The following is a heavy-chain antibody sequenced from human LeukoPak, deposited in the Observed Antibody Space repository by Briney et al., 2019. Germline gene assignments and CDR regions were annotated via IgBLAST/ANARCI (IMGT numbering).Heavy chain of an antibody. J-gene: IGHJ3*02. CDR1: GFTFINYG. CDR3: AKLSRMVRGPGDAFDI. V-gene: IGHV3-23*01. CDR2: ISGSGGST. D-gene: IGHD3-10*01. Sequence: GGSLRLSCAASGFTFINYGMNWVRQPPGKGLEWVSGISGSGGSTYSADSVKGRFTISRDNSKNTLYLQMNSLRAEDTAVYYCAKLSRMVRGPGDAFDIWGQGTMVTVSS.